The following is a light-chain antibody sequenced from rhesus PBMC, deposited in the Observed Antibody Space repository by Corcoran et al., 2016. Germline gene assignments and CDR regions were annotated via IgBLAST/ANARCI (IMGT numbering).Light chain of an antibody. CDR3: QQFYGHPFT. CDR2: AAS. J-gene: IGKJ3*01. V-gene: IGKV1-44*03. Sequence: DIQMTQSPSALSASVGDRVTISCRASQNIYNNVAWYQQKPGKAPKLLIYAASSLQSGIPSRFSGSGSGTDFTLTISSLQPEDTAAYYFQQFYGHPFTFGPGTKLD. CDR1: QNIYNN.